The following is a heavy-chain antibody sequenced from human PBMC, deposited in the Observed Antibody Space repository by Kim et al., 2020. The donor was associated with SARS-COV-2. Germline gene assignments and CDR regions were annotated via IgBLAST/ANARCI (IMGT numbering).Heavy chain of an antibody. CDR1: GFSRRA. D-gene: IGHD6-19*01. CDR2: VNNNNNP. Sequence: GGSLRLSCAASGFSRRAMSWVRQVPGKGLEWIASVNNNNNPYYADSVKGRFTVSRDITKDTLYLQMNSLRADDTALYYCAKDHPSSGWPTFDSWGQGTLVAVSS. CDR3: AKDHPSSGWPTFDS. V-gene: IGHV3-23*05. J-gene: IGHJ4*02.